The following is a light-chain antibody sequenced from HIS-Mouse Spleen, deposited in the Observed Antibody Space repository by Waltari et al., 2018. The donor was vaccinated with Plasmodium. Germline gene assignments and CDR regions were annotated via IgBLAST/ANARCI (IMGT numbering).Light chain of an antibody. J-gene: IGKJ1*01. CDR1: QSISSW. Sequence: DIQMTQSPSTLSASVGDRVTITCRASQSISSWLAWYQQKPGKAPKLLIYKASSLESGVPSRFIGRGSGTEFTLTISSLQPDDFATYYCQQYNSYWTFGQGTKVEIK. V-gene: IGKV1-5*03. CDR2: KAS. CDR3: QQYNSYWT.